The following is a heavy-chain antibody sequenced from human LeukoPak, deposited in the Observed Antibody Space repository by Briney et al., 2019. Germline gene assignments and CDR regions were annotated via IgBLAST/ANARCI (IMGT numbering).Heavy chain of an antibody. CDR2: ISGSGGST. CDR3: AKDLKVRGMRSGFHDY. V-gene: IGHV3-23*01. J-gene: IGHJ4*02. Sequence: GGSLRLSCAASGFTFSSYGMSWVRQAPGKGLEWVSAISGSGGSTYYADSVKGRFTISRDNSKNTLYLQMNSLRAEDTAVYYCAKDLKVRGMRSGFHDYWGQGTLVTVSS. CDR1: GFTFSSYG. D-gene: IGHD3-10*01.